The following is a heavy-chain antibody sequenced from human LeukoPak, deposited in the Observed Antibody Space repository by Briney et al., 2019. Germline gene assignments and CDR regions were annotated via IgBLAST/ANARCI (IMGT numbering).Heavy chain of an antibody. CDR1: GFTFSSYA. J-gene: IGHJ5*02. CDR3: ARYCSGGRCYSGLDP. V-gene: IGHV3-23*01. D-gene: IGHD2-15*01. CDR2: ITDST. Sequence: GGSLRLSCAASGFTFSSYAMTWVRQAPGKGLEWVSAITDSTYFADSVKGRFTISRDSSKNWMYLQMNSLRVEDTAVYYCARYCSGGRCYSGLDPWGQGALVTVSS.